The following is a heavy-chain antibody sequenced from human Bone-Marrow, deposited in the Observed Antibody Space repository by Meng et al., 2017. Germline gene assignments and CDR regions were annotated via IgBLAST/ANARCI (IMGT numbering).Heavy chain of an antibody. J-gene: IGHJ4*02. CDR1: GYTFVSYY. CDR2: VNSRRETT. D-gene: IGHD2-15*01. CDR3: ARGLAVDEFDY. V-gene: IGHV1-46*01. Sequence: QGQLVPSGVEVKKPGASLNFSCKASGYTFVSYYIHWVRQAPGQGLEWIGVVNSRRETTIYAQMFQVRVTMTRDTSTSTVYMALSSLGSEDTAVYYCARGLAVDEFDYWGQGTLVTVSS.